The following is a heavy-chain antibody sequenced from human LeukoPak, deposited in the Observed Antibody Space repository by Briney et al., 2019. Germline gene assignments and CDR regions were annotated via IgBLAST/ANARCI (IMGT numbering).Heavy chain of an antibody. CDR2: IYYNGST. V-gene: IGHV4-39*07. CDR3: ARVEARFDP. J-gene: IGHJ5*02. CDR1: GGSISSSSYY. Sequence: SETLSLTCTVSGGSISSSSYYWGWIRQPPGKGLEWIGSIYYNGSTYYNPSLKSRVTISVDTSKNQFSLKLSSVTAADTVVYYCARVEARFDPWGQGTLVTVSS.